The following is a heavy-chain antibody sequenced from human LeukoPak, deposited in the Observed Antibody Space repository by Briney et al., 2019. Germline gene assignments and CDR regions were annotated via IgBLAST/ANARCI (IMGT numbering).Heavy chain of an antibody. J-gene: IGHJ4*02. CDR1: GFTFSSYA. CDR2: ISNSGGTT. CDR3: AKVSPDGYNSPFDY. V-gene: IGHV3-23*01. Sequence: PGGSLRLSCAASGFTFSSYAMSWVRQARGGGRECVSAISNSGGTTYYGDCVECRYTISRHNSKNTLYLQMNSLRAEDTAVYYCAKVSPDGYNSPFDYWGQGTLVTVSS. D-gene: IGHD5-24*01.